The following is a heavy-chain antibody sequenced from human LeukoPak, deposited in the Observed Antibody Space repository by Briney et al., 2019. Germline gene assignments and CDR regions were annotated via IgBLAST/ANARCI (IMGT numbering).Heavy chain of an antibody. CDR3: ARERRYDFWSGYFYFDY. CDR2: ISAYNGNT. Sequence: GASVTVSCKASGYTFTSYGISWVRQAPGQGLEWMGWISAYNGNTNYAQKLQGRVTMTTDTSTSTAYMELRSLRSDDTAVYYCARERRYDFWSGYFYFDYWGQGTLVTVSS. D-gene: IGHD3-3*01. V-gene: IGHV1-18*01. J-gene: IGHJ4*02. CDR1: GYTFTSYG.